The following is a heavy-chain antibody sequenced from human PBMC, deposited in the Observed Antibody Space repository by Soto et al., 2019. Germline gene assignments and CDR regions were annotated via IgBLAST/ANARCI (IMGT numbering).Heavy chain of an antibody. CDR1: GFTFSSYA. Sequence: GGSLRLSCAASGFTFSSYAMSWVRQAPGKGLEWVSAIGGSGHITYYADSVKGRFTISRDNSKNTLYLQMNSLRAEDTAVYYCAKDRTVVVPASMGNWFDPWGQGTLVTVSS. D-gene: IGHD2-2*01. J-gene: IGHJ5*01. CDR3: AKDRTVVVPASMGNWFDP. CDR2: IGGSGHIT. V-gene: IGHV3-23*01.